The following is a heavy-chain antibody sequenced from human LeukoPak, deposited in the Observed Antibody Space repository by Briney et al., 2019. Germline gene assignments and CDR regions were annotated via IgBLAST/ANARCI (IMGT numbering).Heavy chain of an antibody. J-gene: IGHJ6*03. CDR3: ARGGCSGGSCYGYYYYMDV. Sequence: PSETLSLTCTVSGGSISSSSYYWGWIRQPPGKGLEWIGSIYYSGSTYYNPPLKSRVTISVDTSKNQFSLKLSSVTAADTAVYYCARGGCSGGSCYGYYYYMDVWGKGTTVTVSS. D-gene: IGHD2-15*01. CDR1: GGSISSSSYY. V-gene: IGHV4-39*07. CDR2: IYYSGST.